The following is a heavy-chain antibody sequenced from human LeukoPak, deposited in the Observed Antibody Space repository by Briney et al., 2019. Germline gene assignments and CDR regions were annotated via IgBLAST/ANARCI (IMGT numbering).Heavy chain of an antibody. Sequence: PSETLSLTCAVYGGSFSGYYWSWIRQPPGKGLEWIGEINHSGSTNYNPSLKSRVTISVDTSKNQFSLKLISVTAADTAVYYCAGGTFVVWVVQAANRPYGMDVWGQGTTVTVSS. CDR3: AGGTFVVWVVQAANRPYGMDV. V-gene: IGHV4-34*01. D-gene: IGHD2-2*01. CDR2: INHSGST. J-gene: IGHJ6*02. CDR1: GGSFSGYY.